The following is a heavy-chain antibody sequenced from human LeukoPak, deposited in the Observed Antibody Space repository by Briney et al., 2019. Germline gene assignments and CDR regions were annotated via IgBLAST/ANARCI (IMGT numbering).Heavy chain of an antibody. CDR3: GRYDSGYAT. V-gene: IGHV4-59*01. Sequence: SETLSLTCTVSGGSLTSYHWNWIRQPPGKGLEWIGYIYYSGSTEYNPSLKSRVTMSVDTPKNQFSLKLSSVTAADTAVYYCGRYDSGYATWGQGTLVTVSS. D-gene: IGHD5-12*01. J-gene: IGHJ4*02. CDR1: GGSLTSYH. CDR2: IYYSGST.